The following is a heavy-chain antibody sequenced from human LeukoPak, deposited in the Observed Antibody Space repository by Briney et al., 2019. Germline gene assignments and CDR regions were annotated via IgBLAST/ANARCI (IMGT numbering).Heavy chain of an antibody. Sequence: GGSLRLSCAASGFTFSDYYMSWIRQAPGKGLEWVSYISSSGSTIYYADSVKGRFTISRDNAKNSLYLQMNSLRAEDTAVYYCARDIRREQQLEPDAFDIWGQGTMVTVSS. J-gene: IGHJ3*02. CDR3: ARDIRREQQLEPDAFDI. D-gene: IGHD6-13*01. V-gene: IGHV3-11*01. CDR1: GFTFSDYY. CDR2: ISSSGSTI.